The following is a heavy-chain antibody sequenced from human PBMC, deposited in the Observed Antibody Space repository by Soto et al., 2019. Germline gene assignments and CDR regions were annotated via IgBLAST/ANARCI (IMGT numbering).Heavy chain of an antibody. Sequence: QVQLVESGGGVVQPGRSLRLSCAASGFTFSSYGMHWVRQAPGKGLEWVAVISYDGSNKYYADSVKGRFTISRDNSKNTLYLQMNSVRAEDTGVYYCAKDLVTWIQLWRDYYGMGVWGQGTTVTVSS. CDR1: GFTFSSYG. CDR3: AKDLVTWIQLWRDYYGMGV. CDR2: ISYDGSNK. V-gene: IGHV3-30*18. J-gene: IGHJ6*02. D-gene: IGHD5-18*01.